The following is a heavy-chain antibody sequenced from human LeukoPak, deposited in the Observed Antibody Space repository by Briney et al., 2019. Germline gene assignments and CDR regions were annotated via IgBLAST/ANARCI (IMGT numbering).Heavy chain of an antibody. V-gene: IGHV4-39*07. J-gene: IGHJ5*02. Sequence: SETLSLTCTVSGGSISSSSYYWGWIRPPPGKGLEWIGSIYYSGSTYYNPSLKSRVTISVDTSKNKFSLKLSSVTAADTAVYYCARERDTDPNWFDPWGQGTLVTVSS. CDR2: IYYSGST. CDR1: GGSISSSSYY. CDR3: ARERDTDPNWFDP.